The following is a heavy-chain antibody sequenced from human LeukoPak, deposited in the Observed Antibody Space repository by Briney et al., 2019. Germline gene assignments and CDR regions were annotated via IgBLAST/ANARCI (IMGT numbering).Heavy chain of an antibody. J-gene: IGHJ4*02. D-gene: IGHD3-10*01. CDR1: GYTFTSYD. V-gene: IGHV1-8*01. Sequence: ASVKVSCKASGYTFTSYDINWVRQATGQGLEWMGWMNPNSGNTGYAQKFQGRVTMTRNTSISTAYMELSSLRSEDTAVYCCARVSRITMVPLGYWGQGTLVTVSS. CDR3: ARVSRITMVPLGY. CDR2: MNPNSGNT.